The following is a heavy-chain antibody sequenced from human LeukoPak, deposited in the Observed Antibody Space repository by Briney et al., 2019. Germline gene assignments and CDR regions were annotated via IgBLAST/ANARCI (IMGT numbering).Heavy chain of an antibody. CDR1: GFTFSSYA. J-gene: IGHJ1*01. D-gene: IGHD4-17*01. V-gene: IGHV3-23*01. Sequence: PGGSLRLSCAASGFTFSSYAMSWVRQAPGKGLEWVSAISGSGGSTYYADSVKGRFTISRDNSKNTLYLQMNSLRAEDTAVYYCAKGVWPMTTVTHIAEYFQHWGQGTLVTVSS. CDR2: ISGSGGST. CDR3: AKGVWPMTTVTHIAEYFQH.